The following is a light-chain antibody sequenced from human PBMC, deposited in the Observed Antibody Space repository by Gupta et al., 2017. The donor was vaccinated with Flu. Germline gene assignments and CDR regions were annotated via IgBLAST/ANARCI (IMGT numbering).Light chain of an antibody. J-gene: IGKJ1*01. V-gene: IGKV1-39*01. Sequence: IQRTQSHSFLSASVGDRVTITCRASQSISSYLNWYQQKPGEAPKLMIYAAYSLKSGLQSRISGSGGGKDFTLTIRRLQHEDFVNYYWQQGYSTWTFGQGTKVEIK. CDR1: QSISSY. CDR2: AAY. CDR3: QQGYSTWT.